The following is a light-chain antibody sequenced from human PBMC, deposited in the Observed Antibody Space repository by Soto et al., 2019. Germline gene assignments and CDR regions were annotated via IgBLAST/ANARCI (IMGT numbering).Light chain of an antibody. CDR1: QSVRGTS. CDR2: DAS. CDR3: QQHGGSPWT. Sequence: DIVLTQSPCTLSLSPGERATLSCRASQSVRGTSLAWYQQKPGQAPRLLIYDASSRATGIPDRFSGGGSGTDFTLIISRLEPDDFAVYYCQQHGGSPWTFGQGTKVDIK. J-gene: IGKJ1*01. V-gene: IGKV3-20*01.